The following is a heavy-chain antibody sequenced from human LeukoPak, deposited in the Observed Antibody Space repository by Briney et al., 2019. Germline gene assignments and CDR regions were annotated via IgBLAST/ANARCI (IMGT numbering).Heavy chain of an antibody. V-gene: IGHV4-4*02. CDR1: VGSITSTNY. CDR2: IALCGYT. Sequence: SDTLSLTCGGSVGSITSTNYWGLVRPPPGQGVEWIGEIALCGYTDFNPSLSSRVTMSLDESKNHLSLNLASVTAADTAVYYCSRESGPFSPFGHWGQGILVTVTS. J-gene: IGHJ4*02. D-gene: IGHD1-26*01. CDR3: SRESGPFSPFGH.